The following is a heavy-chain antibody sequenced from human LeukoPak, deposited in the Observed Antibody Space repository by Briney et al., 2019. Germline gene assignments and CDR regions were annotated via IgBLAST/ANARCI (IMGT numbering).Heavy chain of an antibody. CDR3: AREGQYYYDSSGLGDAFDI. CDR2: IYYSGST. V-gene: IGHV4-30-4*08. D-gene: IGHD3-22*01. J-gene: IGHJ3*02. Sequence: SETLSLTCTVSGGSISSGDYYWGWIRQPPGKGLEWIGYIYYSGSTYYNPSLKRRVTISVDTSKNQFSLKLSSVTAADTAVYYCAREGQYYYDSSGLGDAFDIWGQGTMVTVSS. CDR1: GGSISSGDYY.